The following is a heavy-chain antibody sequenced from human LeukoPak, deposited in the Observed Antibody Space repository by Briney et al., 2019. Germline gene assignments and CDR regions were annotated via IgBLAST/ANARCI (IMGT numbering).Heavy chain of an antibody. V-gene: IGHV1-46*01. J-gene: IGHJ6*02. CDR1: GYTFTSYY. CDR2: INPSGGST. D-gene: IGHD3-3*01. Sequence: GASVKVSCKASGYTFTSYYMHWVRQAPGQGLEWMGIINPSGGSTSYAQKFQGRVTMTMDTSTSTVYMELSRLRSEDTAVYYCARDKSPQYYDFWSGITREYYGMDVWGQGTTVTVSS. CDR3: ARDKSPQYYDFWSGITREYYGMDV.